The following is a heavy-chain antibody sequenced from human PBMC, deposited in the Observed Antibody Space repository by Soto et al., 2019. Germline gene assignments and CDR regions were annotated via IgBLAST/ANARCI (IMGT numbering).Heavy chain of an antibody. CDR2: INSDGSST. Sequence: GGSLRLSCAASGFTFYNYWMHWVRQAPGQGLVWVSRINSDGSSTSYADSVKGRFTISRDNAKKTLYLQMNSLKAEDTAAYYCATLYIDDYWGQGSLVTVSS. J-gene: IGHJ4*02. CDR1: GFTFYNYW. V-gene: IGHV3-74*01. D-gene: IGHD2-8*01. CDR3: ATLYIDDY.